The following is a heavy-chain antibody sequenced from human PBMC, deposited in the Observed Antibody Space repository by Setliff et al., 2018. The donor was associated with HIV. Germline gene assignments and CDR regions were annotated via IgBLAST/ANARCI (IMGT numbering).Heavy chain of an antibody. Sequence: ASVKVSCKASGYTFSSHSIHWVRQAPGQGLEWMGWISAYNGNTNYAQKLQGRVTMTTDTSTSTAYMELSRLTSDDTAVYFCARDGCSGQRCYLFNWFDPWGQGTLVTVSS. CDR2: ISAYNGNT. CDR3: ARDGCSGQRCYLFNWFDP. J-gene: IGHJ5*02. V-gene: IGHV1-18*01. D-gene: IGHD2-15*01. CDR1: GYTFSSHS.